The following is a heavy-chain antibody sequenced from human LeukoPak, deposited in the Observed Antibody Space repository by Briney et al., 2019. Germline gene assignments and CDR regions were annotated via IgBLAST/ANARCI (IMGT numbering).Heavy chain of an antibody. D-gene: IGHD5-12*01. J-gene: IGHJ5*02. CDR3: ARVSLSTSGARGYSGYDWSVHWFDP. V-gene: IGHV4-30-4*02. Sequence: PSETLSLTCTVSGVSISSGDNYWSWIRQPPGKGLGWIGYIYYSGTAYYNPSLKSRVTISVDTSKNQFSLKLSSVTAADTAVYYCARVSLSTSGARGYSGYDWSVHWFDPWGQGTLVTVSS. CDR1: GVSISSGDNY. CDR2: IYYSGTA.